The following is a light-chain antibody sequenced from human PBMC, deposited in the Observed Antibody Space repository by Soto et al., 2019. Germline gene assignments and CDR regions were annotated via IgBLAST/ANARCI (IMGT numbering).Light chain of an antibody. CDR2: GAS. CDR1: QSVSSY. J-gene: IGKJ1*01. CDR3: QHYNSYSEA. V-gene: IGKV3D-15*01. Sequence: EIVLTQSPVTLSLSPGEGATLSCSASQSVSSYLAWYQQKPGQAPRLLIYGASTRASDIPDRFSGSGSGTEFTLTISSLQPDDFATYYCQHYNSYSEAFGQGTKVDIK.